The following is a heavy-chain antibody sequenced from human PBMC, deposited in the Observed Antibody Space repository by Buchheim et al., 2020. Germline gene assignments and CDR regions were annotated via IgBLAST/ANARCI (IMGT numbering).Heavy chain of an antibody. J-gene: IGHJ5*02. CDR1: SGSIYSSPYY. CDR3: ARNRIAAAKRNWFDP. CDR2: IYYSGST. V-gene: IGHV4-61*05. Sequence: QLQESGPGLVKPSETLSLTCTVSSGSIYSSPYYWGWIRQPPGEGLEWIGYIYYSGSTNYNPSLKSRVTISVDTSKNQFSLKLSSVTAADTAVYYCARNRIAAAKRNWFDPWGQGTL. D-gene: IGHD6-13*01.